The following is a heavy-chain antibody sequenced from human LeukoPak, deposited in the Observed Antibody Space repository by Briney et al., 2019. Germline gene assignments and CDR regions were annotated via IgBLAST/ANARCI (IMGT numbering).Heavy chain of an antibody. CDR2: IKQDESEK. CDR3: VRDKGGLLRVFDY. J-gene: IGHJ4*02. D-gene: IGHD3-10*01. CDR1: AFTFSSHW. Sequence: GGSLRLSCAAYAFTFSSHWMSWIRQAPGKGLEWVANIKQDESEKFYVDSVKGRFTISRDNAKQSLYLQMDSLRAEDTAVYYCVRDKGGLLRVFDYWGQGTLVTVSS. V-gene: IGHV3-7*01.